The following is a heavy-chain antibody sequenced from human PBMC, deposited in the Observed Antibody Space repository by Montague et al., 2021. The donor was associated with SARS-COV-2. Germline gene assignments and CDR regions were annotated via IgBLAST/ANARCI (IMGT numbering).Heavy chain of an antibody. V-gene: IGHV4-38-2*02. J-gene: IGHJ4*02. Sequence: SETLSLTCNISGYSITSVSYWGWIRQTPGKGLEWIGTISHDENVYSNPSLKSRVTISADTSKSQFSLKLSSVTAADTAVYYCARVNGWYIYYYDCWGQGTLVTVSS. CDR3: ARVNGWYIYYYDC. CDR1: GYSITSVSY. D-gene: IGHD6-19*01. CDR2: ISHDENV.